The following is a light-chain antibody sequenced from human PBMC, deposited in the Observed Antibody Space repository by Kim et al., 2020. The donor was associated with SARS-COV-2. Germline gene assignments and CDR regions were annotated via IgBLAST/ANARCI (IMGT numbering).Light chain of an antibody. V-gene: IGKV3-15*01. CDR2: GAS. Sequence: EIVMTQSPATLSVSPGERATLSCRASQSVSSKLAWYQQKPGQAPRLLIYGASTRATDIPARFSGSGSGTEFTLTISSLQSEDFAVYYCQQYNNWPPLTFGGWTKVDIK. CDR3: QQYNNWPPLT. J-gene: IGKJ4*01. CDR1: QSVSSK.